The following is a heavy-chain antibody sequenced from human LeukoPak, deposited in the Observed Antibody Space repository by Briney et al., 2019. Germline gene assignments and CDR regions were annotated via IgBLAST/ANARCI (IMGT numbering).Heavy chain of an antibody. D-gene: IGHD3-9*01. CDR1: GYTFTSYD. J-gene: IGHJ6*02. CDR3: AREGRPYDILTWGYYGMDV. V-gene: IGHV1-18*01. Sequence: ASVKVSCKASGYTFTSYDINWVRQATGQGLEWMGWISAYNGNTNYAQKLQGRVTMTTDTSTSTAYMEPRSLRSDDTAVYYCAREGRPYDILTWGYYGMDVWGQGTTVTVSS. CDR2: ISAYNGNT.